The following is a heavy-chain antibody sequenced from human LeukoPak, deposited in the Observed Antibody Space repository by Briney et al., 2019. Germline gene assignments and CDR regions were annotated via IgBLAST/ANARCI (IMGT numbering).Heavy chain of an antibody. V-gene: IGHV4-4*07. CDR1: GGSISSYY. Sequence: SETLSLTCTVSGGSISSYYWSWIRQPAGKGLEWIGRIYTSGSTNYNPSLKSRVTMSVDTSKNQFSLKLSSVTAADTAVYYCARYFPSPLYYDFWSGLDAFDIWGQGTMVTVSS. D-gene: IGHD3-3*01. CDR2: IYTSGST. CDR3: ARYFPSPLYYDFWSGLDAFDI. J-gene: IGHJ3*02.